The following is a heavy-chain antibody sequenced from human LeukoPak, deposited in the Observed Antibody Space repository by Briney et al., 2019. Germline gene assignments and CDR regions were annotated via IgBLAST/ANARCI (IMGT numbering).Heavy chain of an antibody. CDR2: IYYSGST. D-gene: IGHD4-17*01. CDR1: GGSINTPNYY. V-gene: IGHV4-39*07. J-gene: IGHJ4*02. CDR3: ARPRDYGDYWDY. Sequence: SETLSLTCTVSGGSINTPNYYWGWIRQTSGKGLEWIGSIYYSGSTYYNPSLKSRVTISVDTSKNQFSLKLSSVTAADTAVYYCARPRDYGDYWDYWGQGTLVTVSS.